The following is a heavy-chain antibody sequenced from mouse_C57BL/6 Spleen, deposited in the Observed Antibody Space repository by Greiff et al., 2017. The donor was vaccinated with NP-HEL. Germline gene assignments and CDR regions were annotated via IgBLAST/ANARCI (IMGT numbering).Heavy chain of an antibody. J-gene: IGHJ3*01. CDR3: TRSNGFAY. CDR2: IDPENGDT. V-gene: IGHV14-4*01. CDR1: GFNIKDDY. Sequence: VQLKQSGAELVRPGASVKLSCTASGFNIKDDYMHWVKQRPEQGLEWIGWIDPENGDTEYASKFQGKATITADTSSNTAYLQLSSLTSEDTAVYYCTRSNGFAYWGQGTLVTVSA. D-gene: IGHD2-5*01.